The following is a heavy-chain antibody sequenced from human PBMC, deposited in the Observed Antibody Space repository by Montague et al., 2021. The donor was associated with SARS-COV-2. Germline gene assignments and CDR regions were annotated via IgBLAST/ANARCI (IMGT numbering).Heavy chain of an antibody. CDR1: GFIFTNYF. J-gene: IGHJ5*02. CDR2: MDINGDLK. V-gene: IGHV3-11*01. CDR3: ATVGSSSIQA. D-gene: IGHD6-13*01. Sequence: SLRLSCSASGFIFTNYFVSWIRQAPGRGLEWVSYMDINGDLKYYXDSVRGRFTISRDNAKNSFFLQMNSLRVEDTAVYYCATVGSSSIQAWGQGTLVTVSS.